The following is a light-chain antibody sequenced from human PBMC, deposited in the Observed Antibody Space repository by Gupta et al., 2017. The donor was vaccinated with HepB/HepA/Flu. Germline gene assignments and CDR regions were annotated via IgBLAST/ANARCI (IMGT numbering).Light chain of an antibody. J-gene: IGLJ2*01. V-gene: IGLV2-14*01. CDR1: SSDVGGYNY. Sequence: QPALTQSASGSGPARQSIPSRCPGTSSDVGGYNYVSWYQQHPGKAPKLMIYDVSNRPSGVSNRFSGSKSGNTASLTISGLQAEDEADYYCSSYTSSSTLEVFGGGTKLTVL. CDR3: SSYTSSSTLEV. CDR2: DVS.